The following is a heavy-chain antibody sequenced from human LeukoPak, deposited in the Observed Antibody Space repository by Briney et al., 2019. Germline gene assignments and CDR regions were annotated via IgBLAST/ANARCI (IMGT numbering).Heavy chain of an antibody. CDR1: GYTFTGYY. J-gene: IGHJ3*02. V-gene: IGHV1-2*02. Sequence: ASVKVSCKASGYTFTGYYMHWVRQAPGQGLEWMGWINPNSGGTNYAQKFQGKVTMTRDTAISTAYIELSRLRSDDTAVYYCARGGSYYDSSGYYDAFDIWGQGTMVTVSS. CDR3: ARGGSYYDSSGYYDAFDI. D-gene: IGHD3-22*01. CDR2: INPNSGGT.